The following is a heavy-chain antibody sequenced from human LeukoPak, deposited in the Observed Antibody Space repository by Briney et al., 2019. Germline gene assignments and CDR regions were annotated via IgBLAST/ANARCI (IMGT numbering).Heavy chain of an antibody. CDR2: IIPIFGTA. Sequence: SVKVSCKASGGTFSSYAISWVRQAPGQGLEWMGGIIPIFGTANYAQKFQGRVTITTDESTSTAYMELSSLRSEDTAVYYCASPAQHNYDFWSGYNAFDIWGQGTMVTVSS. J-gene: IGHJ3*02. V-gene: IGHV1-69*05. D-gene: IGHD3-3*01. CDR3: ASPAQHNYDFWSGYNAFDI. CDR1: GGTFSSYA.